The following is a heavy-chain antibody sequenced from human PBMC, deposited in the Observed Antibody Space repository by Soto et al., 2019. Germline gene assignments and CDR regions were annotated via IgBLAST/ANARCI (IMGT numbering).Heavy chain of an antibody. Sequence: QVQLQQSGAGLLKPSETLSLTCAVYGESFSGHIWTWIRQTPGKGLQWIGQINHSGSASYNPSLKTRVTRSVHSSTRQCSLGLSSVSPADTAVYYCARGLITGSHYSGGWYYFDSWGQGTQVTVSS. CDR2: INHSGSA. V-gene: IGHV4-34*01. J-gene: IGHJ4*02. CDR3: ARGLITGSHYSGGWYYFDS. CDR1: GESFSGHI. D-gene: IGHD6-19*01.